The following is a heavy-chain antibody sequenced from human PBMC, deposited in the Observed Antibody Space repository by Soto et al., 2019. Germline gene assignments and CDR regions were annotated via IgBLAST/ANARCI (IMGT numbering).Heavy chain of an antibody. CDR2: IYYSGST. J-gene: IGHJ5*02. CDR1: GGSITSSSYY. D-gene: IGHD1-26*01. Sequence: QLHLRGSGPGLVKPSETLSLTCTVSGGSITSSSYYWGWIRQPPGKGLEWIGSIYYSGSTYYNPSLKSRVTISVDTSKNQFCLKLSSVTAADTAVYYCATQEVGGSYVYTFDPWGQGTLVTVSS. CDR3: ATQEVGGSYVYTFDP. V-gene: IGHV4-39*01.